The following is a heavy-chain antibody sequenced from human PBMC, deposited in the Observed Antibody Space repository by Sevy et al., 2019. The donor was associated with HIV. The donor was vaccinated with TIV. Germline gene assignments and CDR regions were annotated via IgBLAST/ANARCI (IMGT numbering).Heavy chain of an antibody. J-gene: IGHJ4*02. Sequence: GGSLRLSCAASRFTFSNYAMHWVRQTPGKGLEWVAVISYGGTDKYYAESVKGRFTISRDNSNNTVYLQMSSLRLEDTAVYYCARVRTDYSSSWHVWDYWGQGTLVTVSS. CDR2: ISYGGTDK. CDR1: RFTFSNYA. CDR3: ARVRTDYSSSWHVWDY. V-gene: IGHV3-30-3*01. D-gene: IGHD6-13*01.